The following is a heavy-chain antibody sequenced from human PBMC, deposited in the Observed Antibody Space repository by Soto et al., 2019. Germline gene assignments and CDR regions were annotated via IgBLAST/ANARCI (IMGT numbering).Heavy chain of an antibody. Sequence: GAAVKVSCKACGYTFTRYDMHWVRQAPGQGLEWMGIINPSGGSTSYAQKFQRRVTMTRSTSTSTVYMELSSMRSEDTAVYYCAREYSSGWYRNLDDWG. J-gene: IGHJ4*01. CDR2: INPSGGST. V-gene: IGHV1-46*01. CDR3: AREYSSGWYRNLDD. D-gene: IGHD6-19*01. CDR1: GYTFTRYD.